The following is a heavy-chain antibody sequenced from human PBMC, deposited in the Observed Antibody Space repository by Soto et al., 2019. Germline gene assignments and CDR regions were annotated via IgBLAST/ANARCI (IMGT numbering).Heavy chain of an antibody. CDR3: AKEAVGATPDY. V-gene: IGHV3-30*18. D-gene: IGHD1-26*01. CDR2: ISYDGSDK. CDR1: GFTFSSYG. Sequence: QVQLVESGGGVVQPGRSLRLSCAASGFTFSSYGMHWVRQAPGKGLEWVAVISYDGSDKYYADSVKGRVTISRDNSKNTLYLQMNSLRAEDTAVFYCAKEAVGATPDYWGQGTLVTVSS. J-gene: IGHJ4*02.